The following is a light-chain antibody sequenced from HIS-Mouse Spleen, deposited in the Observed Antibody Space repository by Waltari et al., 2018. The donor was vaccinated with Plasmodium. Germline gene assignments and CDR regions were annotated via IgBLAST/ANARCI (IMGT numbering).Light chain of an antibody. V-gene: IGKV3-15*01. J-gene: IGKJ3*01. CDR1: QSVSSN. Sequence: IVMTQSPATLSVSQGERATLSCRASQSVSSNLAWYQQQPGQAPRLLIYGASTRATGIPARFSGSGSGTEFTLTISSLQSEDFAVYYCQQYNNWSFTFGPGTKVDIK. CDR2: GAS. CDR3: QQYNNWSFT.